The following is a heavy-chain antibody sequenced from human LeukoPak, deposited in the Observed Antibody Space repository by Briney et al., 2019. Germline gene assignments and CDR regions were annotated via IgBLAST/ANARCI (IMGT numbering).Heavy chain of an antibody. CDR2: ARNRGNGYTT. J-gene: IGHJ4*02. V-gene: IGHV3-72*01. D-gene: IGHD4/OR15-4a*01. CDR1: RFTFSDHY. Sequence: GGSLRLSCAASRFTFSDHYIDWVRQAPGKGLEWVGRARNRGNGYTTQYAASVKGRFTFSRDDSGNTVYLQMNSLKTEDTAVYFCARIMRVDYGTYYFDYWGQGTLVTVSS. CDR3: ARIMRVDYGTYYFDY.